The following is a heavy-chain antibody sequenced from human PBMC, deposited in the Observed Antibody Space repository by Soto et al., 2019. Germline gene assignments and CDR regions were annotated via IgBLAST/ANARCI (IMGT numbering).Heavy chain of an antibody. Sequence: KTSETLSLTCAVSGGSISSSNWWSWVRQPPGKGLEWIGEIYHSGSTNYNPSLKSRVTISVDKSKNQFSLKLSSVTAADTAVYYCARELSDLSGWPPAYNWFDPWGQGTLVTVSS. D-gene: IGHD3-10*01. CDR1: GGSISSSNW. J-gene: IGHJ5*02. CDR3: ARELSDLSGWPPAYNWFDP. V-gene: IGHV4-4*02. CDR2: IYHSGST.